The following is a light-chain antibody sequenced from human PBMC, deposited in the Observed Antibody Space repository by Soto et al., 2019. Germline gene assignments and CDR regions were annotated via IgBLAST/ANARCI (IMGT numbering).Light chain of an antibody. V-gene: IGKV1-39*01. J-gene: IGKJ1*01. CDR1: QSISNY. CDR3: QQSYLSPPT. CDR2: GAS. Sequence: DIQMTQSPSSLSASVGDRVTITCRASQSISNYLNWYQQKPGKAPKLLFSGASSLQSGVPSGFSGSGSGTDFTITISSLQPEDFATYYCQQSYLSPPTFGQGTKVEIK.